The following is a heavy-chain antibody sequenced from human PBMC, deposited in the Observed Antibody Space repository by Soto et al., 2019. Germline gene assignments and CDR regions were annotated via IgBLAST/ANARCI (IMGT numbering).Heavy chain of an antibody. CDR2: IYYSGST. V-gene: IGHV4-59*01. CDR1: HGPISSFY. J-gene: IGHJ4*02. Sequence: SETLSLTCIVTHGPISSFYWNWIRQPPGKGLEWIGYIYYSGSTNYNPSLKSRATISVDTSMNQFSLRLKLSSVTAADTDVYYCARGSTGDFDYWGQGTQVTVYS. CDR3: ARGSTGDFDY. D-gene: IGHD4-17*01.